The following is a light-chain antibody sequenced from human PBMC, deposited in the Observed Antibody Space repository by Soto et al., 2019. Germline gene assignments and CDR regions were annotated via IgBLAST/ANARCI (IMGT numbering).Light chain of an antibody. V-gene: IGKV3-15*01. J-gene: IGKJ5*01. CDR1: QSVSSN. Sequence: ETMMTQSPATLSASPGERVTLSCRASQSVSSNLAWYRQKPGQAPRLLIYGASTRATGIPARFSGSGSGTEFTLTISSLQSEDFAVYYCQQYNNWPPITFGQGTRLEIK. CDR3: QQYNNWPPIT. CDR2: GAS.